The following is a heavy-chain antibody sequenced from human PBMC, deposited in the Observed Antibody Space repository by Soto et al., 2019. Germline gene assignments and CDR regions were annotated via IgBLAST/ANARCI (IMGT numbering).Heavy chain of an antibody. D-gene: IGHD6-13*01. J-gene: IGHJ4*02. V-gene: IGHV5-51*01. CDR1: GYSFTSYW. CDR2: IYPGDSDT. Sequence: GESLKISCKGSGYSFTSYWIGWVRQMPGKGLEWMGIIYPGDSDTRYSPSFQGQVTISADKSISTAYLQWSSLKASDTAMYYCARQARIAAASTPFDYWGQGTLVTVSS. CDR3: ARQARIAAASTPFDY.